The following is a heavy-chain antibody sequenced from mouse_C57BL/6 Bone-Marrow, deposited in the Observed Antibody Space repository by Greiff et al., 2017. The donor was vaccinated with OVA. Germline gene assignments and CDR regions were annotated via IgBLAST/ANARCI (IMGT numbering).Heavy chain of an antibody. J-gene: IGHJ3*01. D-gene: IGHD1-1*01. CDR3: ARVGLRGFAY. Sequence: VKLMESGAELVKPGASVKLSCKASGYTFTSYWMHWVKQRPGQGLEWIGMIHPNSGSTNYNEKFKSKATLTVDKSSSTAYMQLSSLTSEDSAVYYCARVGLRGFAYWGQGTLVTVSA. CDR1: GYTFTSYW. CDR2: IHPNSGST. V-gene: IGHV1-64*01.